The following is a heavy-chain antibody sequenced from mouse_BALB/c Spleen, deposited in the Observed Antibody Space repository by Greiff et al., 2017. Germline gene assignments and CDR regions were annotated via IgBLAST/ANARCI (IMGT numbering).Heavy chain of an antibody. Sequence: EVQGVESGGGLVQPGGSLKLSCAASGFTFSSYGMSWVRQTPDKRLELVATINSNGGSTYYPDSVKGRFTISRDNAKNTLYLQMSSLKSEDTAMYYCARETATAWFAYWGQGTMVTVSA. D-gene: IGHD1-2*01. CDR2: INSNGGST. V-gene: IGHV5-6-3*01. CDR3: ARETATAWFAY. CDR1: GFTFSSYG. J-gene: IGHJ3*01.